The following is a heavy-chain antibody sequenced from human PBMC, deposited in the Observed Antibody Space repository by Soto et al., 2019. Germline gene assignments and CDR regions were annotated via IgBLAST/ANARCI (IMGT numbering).Heavy chain of an antibody. Sequence: GASVKVSCKASGYTFTGYYMHWVRQAPGQGLEWMGWINPNSGGTNYAQKFQGRVTMTRDTSISTAYMELSRLRSDDTAVYYCARARSRGDSSGYLDAFDIWGQGTMVTVSS. CDR1: GYTFTGYY. CDR3: ARARSRGDSSGYLDAFDI. V-gene: IGHV1-2*02. CDR2: INPNSGGT. D-gene: IGHD3-22*01. J-gene: IGHJ3*02.